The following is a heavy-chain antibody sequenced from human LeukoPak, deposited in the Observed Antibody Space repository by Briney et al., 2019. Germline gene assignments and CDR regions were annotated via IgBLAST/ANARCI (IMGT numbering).Heavy chain of an antibody. CDR2: IYSGGST. Sequence: GGSLRLSCAASGFTVGSNYMSWVRHAPGKGLEWVSVIYSGGSTYYADSVKDRFTMSRDNSKNTLYLQMNSLRAEDTAVYYCARAEREEFDYWGQGTLVTVSS. J-gene: IGHJ4*02. CDR3: ARAEREEFDY. D-gene: IGHD1-1*01. CDR1: GFTVGSNY. V-gene: IGHV3-66*01.